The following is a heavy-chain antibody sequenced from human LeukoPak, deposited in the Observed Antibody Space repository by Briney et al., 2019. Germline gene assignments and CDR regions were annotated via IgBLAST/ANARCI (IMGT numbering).Heavy chain of an antibody. CDR1: GFTFSSYG. CDR3: AKVEAMVVAATMDY. CDR2: IRYDGSNK. V-gene: IGHV3-30*02. D-gene: IGHD2-15*01. J-gene: IGHJ4*02. Sequence: GGSLRLSCAASGFTFSSYGTHWVRQAPGKGLEWVAFIRYDGSNKYYADSVKGRFTISRDNSKNTLYLQMNSLRAEDTAVYYCAKVEAMVVAATMDYWGQGTLVTVSS.